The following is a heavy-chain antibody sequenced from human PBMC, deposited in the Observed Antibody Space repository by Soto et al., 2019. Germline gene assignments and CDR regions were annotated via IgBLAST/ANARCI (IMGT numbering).Heavy chain of an antibody. Sequence: GGSLRLSCAVSGFTFRSQTMNWVRQPPGKGLEWISSISDRGSRMHYADAVRGRFTISRDNAENSLYLQMSSLRVEDTALYYCVRGDSRDYWGQGTPVTVSS. J-gene: IGHJ4*02. V-gene: IGHV3-21*01. CDR2: ISDRGSRM. CDR3: VRGDSRDY. CDR1: GFTFRSQT.